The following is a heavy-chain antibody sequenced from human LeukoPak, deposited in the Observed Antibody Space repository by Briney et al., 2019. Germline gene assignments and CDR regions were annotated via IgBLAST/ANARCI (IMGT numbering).Heavy chain of an antibody. CDR3: ASKPDSRNWFDP. CDR2: IYYSGST. D-gene: IGHD1-14*01. J-gene: IGHJ5*02. V-gene: IGHV4-39*07. CDR1: GGSISSSSYY. Sequence: PSETLSLTCTVSGGSISSSSYYWGWIRQPPGKGLEWIGSIYYSGSTYYHPSLKSRVTMSVDTSKNQFSLRLNSVTAADTAVYYCASKPDSRNWFDPWGQGTLVIVSS.